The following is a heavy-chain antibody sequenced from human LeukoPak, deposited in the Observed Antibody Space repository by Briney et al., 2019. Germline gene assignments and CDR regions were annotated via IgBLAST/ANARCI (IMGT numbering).Heavy chain of an antibody. CDR1: GFTFSSYA. J-gene: IGHJ4*02. V-gene: IGHV3-64*01. CDR3: ARDVPYSSGWYYFDY. CDR2: ISSNGGST. D-gene: IGHD6-19*01. Sequence: PGGSLRLFCAASGFTFSSYAMHWVRQAPGKGLEYVSAISSNGGSTYYANSVKGRFTTPRDNSKNTLYLQMGSLRAEDMAVYYCARDVPYSSGWYYFDYWGQGTLVTVSS.